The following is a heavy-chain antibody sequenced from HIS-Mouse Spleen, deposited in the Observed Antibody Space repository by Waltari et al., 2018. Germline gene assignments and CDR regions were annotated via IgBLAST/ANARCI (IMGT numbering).Heavy chain of an antibody. J-gene: IGHJ5*02. CDR3: ARSPYYDFWSGYSDNWFDP. CDR2: INPNSGGT. V-gene: IGHV1-2*02. Sequence: QVQLVQSGAEVKKPGASVKVSCKASGYTFTGYYLHWVRQAPCKGIEWMGWINPNSGGTNYAQKFQGRVTMTRDTSISTAYMELSRLRSDDTAVYYCARSPYYDFWSGYSDNWFDPWGQGTLVTVSS. CDR1: GYTFTGYY. D-gene: IGHD3-3*01.